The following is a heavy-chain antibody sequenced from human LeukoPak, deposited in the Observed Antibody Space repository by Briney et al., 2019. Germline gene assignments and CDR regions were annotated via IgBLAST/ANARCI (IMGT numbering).Heavy chain of an antibody. CDR2: INPDGIKK. Sequence: GGSLRLSCAASGFTFSTYWMSWVRQAPGTGLEWVADINPDGIKKYYVDSVKGRFTISRDNSNNTLYLQMNSLRAEDTGVYYCAKDRETTASGTFDYWGQGTLVTVSS. CDR1: GFTFSTYW. V-gene: IGHV3-7*01. D-gene: IGHD6-13*01. J-gene: IGHJ4*02. CDR3: AKDRETTASGTFDY.